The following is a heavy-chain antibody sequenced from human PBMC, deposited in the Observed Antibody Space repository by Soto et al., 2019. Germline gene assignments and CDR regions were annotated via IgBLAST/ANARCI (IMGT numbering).Heavy chain of an antibody. J-gene: IGHJ6*02. CDR3: AKVRASYLSASYFYYGLDV. CDR1: GFTFSSYW. CDR2: IDSDGSST. Sequence: EVQLVESGGGLVQPGGSLRLSCAASGFTFSSYWMHWVRQAPGKGLVWVSRIDSDGSSTTYADSVKGRFTISRDNAKNTLYLQMNSLRAEDTAVYYCAKVRASYLSASYFYYGLDVWGQGTTVTVSS. V-gene: IGHV3-74*01. D-gene: IGHD3-10*01.